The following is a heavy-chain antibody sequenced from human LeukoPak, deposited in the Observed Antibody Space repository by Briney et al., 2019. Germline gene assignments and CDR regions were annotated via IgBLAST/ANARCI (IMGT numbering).Heavy chain of an antibody. Sequence: SVKVSCKASGSTFSSYAISWVRQAPGQGLEWMGGIIPIFGTANYAQKFQGRVTITADESTSTAYMELSSLRSEDTAVYYCARDGVGTAMDDAFDIWGQGTMVTVSS. D-gene: IGHD5-18*01. CDR3: ARDGVGTAMDDAFDI. J-gene: IGHJ3*02. CDR2: IIPIFGTA. CDR1: GSTFSSYA. V-gene: IGHV1-69*13.